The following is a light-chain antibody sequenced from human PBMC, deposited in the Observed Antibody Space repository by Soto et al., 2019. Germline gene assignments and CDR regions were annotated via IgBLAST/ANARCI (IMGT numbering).Light chain of an antibody. J-gene: IGKJ3*01. CDR1: QSISNY. CDR3: QESYNTLTFT. V-gene: IGKV1-39*01. Sequence: DIQMTQSPSSLSASVGDRVTITCRASQSISNYLNWYQQKPGKAPKLLIFAASNLQSGVPSRFSGSGSGTDFTITISSLQPEDFATYYCQESYNTLTFTLGPGTKVDIK. CDR2: AAS.